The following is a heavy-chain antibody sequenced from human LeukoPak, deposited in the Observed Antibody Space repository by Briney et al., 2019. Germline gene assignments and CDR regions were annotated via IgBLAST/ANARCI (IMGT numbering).Heavy chain of an antibody. V-gene: IGHV4-38-2*02. CDR1: AYSISSGYY. CDR2: LSHSGST. CDR3: ARVKTYCSSTSCYGWDFDY. J-gene: IGHJ4*02. Sequence: PSETLSLTCTVSAYSISSGYYWGWIRQPPGKGLEWIGSLSHSGSTYYNPSLKSRVTISVDTSKNQFSLRLRSVTAADTAVYYCARVKTYCSSTSCYGWDFDYWGQGTLVTVSS. D-gene: IGHD2-2*01.